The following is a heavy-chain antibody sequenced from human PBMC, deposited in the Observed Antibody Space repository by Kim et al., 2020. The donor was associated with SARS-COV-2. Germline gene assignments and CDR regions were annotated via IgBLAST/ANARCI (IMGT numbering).Heavy chain of an antibody. Sequence: GGSLRLSCEVSGFIFNNHALSWVRQAPGKGLDWVSAIDKSGGSTFYADSVKGRFTISRDTSKKTLYLHMNSLRAEDTAGYYCSKRAGGYSWNPDDYRGQG. J-gene: IGHJ4*02. CDR3: SKRAGGYSWNPDDY. CDR2: IDKSGGST. V-gene: IGHV3-23*01. D-gene: IGHD1-20*01. CDR1: GFIFNNHA.